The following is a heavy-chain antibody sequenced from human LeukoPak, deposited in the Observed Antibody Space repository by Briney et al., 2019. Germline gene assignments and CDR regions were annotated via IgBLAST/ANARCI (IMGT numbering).Heavy chain of an antibody. D-gene: IGHD1-26*01. V-gene: IGHV3-23*01. J-gene: IGHJ4*02. CDR1: GFTFSYYG. CDR3: AKEYTGTFSPFPSYFDN. Sequence: PGGSLRLSCAASGFTFSYYGMSWVRQAPGKGLEWVSVFSGSDGRTYYADSVKGRFTISRDNSKNTLFLRMNSLRAEDTAVYYCAKEYTGTFSPFPSYFDNWGQGTLVTVSS. CDR2: FSGSDGRT.